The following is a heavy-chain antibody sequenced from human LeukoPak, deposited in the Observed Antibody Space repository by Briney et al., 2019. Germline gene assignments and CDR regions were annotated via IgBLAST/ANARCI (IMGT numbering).Heavy chain of an antibody. J-gene: IGHJ4*02. CDR2: IYTSGST. V-gene: IGHV4-4*09. D-gene: IGHD1-26*01. CDR3: ARLSYSGSSPDY. Sequence: SETLPLTCTVSGGSISSYYWSWIRQPPGKGLEWIGYIYTSGSTNYNPSLKSRVTISVDTSKNQFSLKLSSVTAADTAVYYCARLSYSGSSPDYWGQGTLVTVSS. CDR1: GGSISSYY.